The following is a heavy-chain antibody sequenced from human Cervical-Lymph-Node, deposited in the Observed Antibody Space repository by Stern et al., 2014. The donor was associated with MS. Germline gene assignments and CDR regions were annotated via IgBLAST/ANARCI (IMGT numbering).Heavy chain of an antibody. V-gene: IGHV3-30*18. J-gene: IGHJ4*02. CDR3: AKKSVGTTGTTTAFDY. Sequence: VQLVESGGGVVQPGTSLRLSCAVSGFTFSNYGMHWVRQAPGKGLEWVSVLSNDADVKFYAYSVKGRFTISRDTPKNTMYLQLNSLKVEDTAVYFCAKKSVGTTGTTTAFDYWGQGTLVTVSS. CDR1: GFTFSNYG. CDR2: LSNDADVK. D-gene: IGHD1-1*01.